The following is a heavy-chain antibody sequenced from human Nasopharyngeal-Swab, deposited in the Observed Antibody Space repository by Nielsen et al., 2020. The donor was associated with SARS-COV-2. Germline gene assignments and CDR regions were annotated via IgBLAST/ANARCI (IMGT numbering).Heavy chain of an antibody. CDR3: TRCGGGCYSGRDY. J-gene: IGHJ4*02. CDR2: IRSKGNNYAT. D-gene: IGHD2-15*01. V-gene: IGHV3-73*01. CDR1: GFTFSDSA. Sequence: GGPLRLSFAASGFTFSDSAIHWVRQASGKGLEWVGRIRSKGNNYATAYAASVKGRFTIFRDDPTNTAYLQMNSLKTEDTAVYYCTRCGGGCYSGRDYWGQGTLVTVSS.